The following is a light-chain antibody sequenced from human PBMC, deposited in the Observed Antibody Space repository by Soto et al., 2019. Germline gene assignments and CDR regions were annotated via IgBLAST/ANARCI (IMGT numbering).Light chain of an antibody. CDR1: QSVSGN. Sequence: EIVMTKAPATLSVSPGERATLSCRASQSVSGNLAWYQQKPGQAPRLLIYGASTRATGIPARFSGSGSGTEFTLTISSLQSEDFAVYYCQQYNNWPPTFGQGTKVEIK. CDR3: QQYNNWPPT. J-gene: IGKJ1*01. CDR2: GAS. V-gene: IGKV3D-15*01.